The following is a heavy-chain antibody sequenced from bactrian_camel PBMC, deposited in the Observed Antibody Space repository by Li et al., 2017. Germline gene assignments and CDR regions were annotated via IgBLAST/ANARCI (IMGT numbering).Heavy chain of an antibody. CDR1: GFTFSSLF. V-gene: IGHV3S1*01. Sequence: HVQLVESGGGLVQPGGSLRLSCVASGFTFSSLFMNWVRQAPGKGLEWVSLISSSGGSSLYADSVKGRFTISRDNAKNTLEMRLNRLETEDTAMYYCVRGRLSFDKWGQGTQVTVS. J-gene: IGHJ4*01. CDR2: ISSSGGSS. CDR3: VRGRLSFDK.